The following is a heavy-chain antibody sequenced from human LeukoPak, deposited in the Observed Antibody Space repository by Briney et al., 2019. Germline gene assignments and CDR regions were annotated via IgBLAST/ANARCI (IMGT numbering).Heavy chain of an antibody. CDR2: ICHTGST. D-gene: IGHD3-22*01. CDR1: GGSISSYY. CDR3: ARPKDSSGSYYLFDY. J-gene: IGHJ4*02. Sequence: PSETLSLTCTVSGGSISSYYWSWIRQPPGKGLEWIGYICHTGSTNYHPSLKRRVTMSVDPSKNQSSLKLSSVTAADTAVYYCARPKDSSGSYYLFDYWGQGTLVTVSS. V-gene: IGHV4-59*08.